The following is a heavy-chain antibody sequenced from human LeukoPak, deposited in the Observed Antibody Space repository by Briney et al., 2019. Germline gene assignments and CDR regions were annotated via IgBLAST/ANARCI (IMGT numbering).Heavy chain of an antibody. V-gene: IGHV3-72*01. CDR1: GFTVSSNY. CDR3: AKALRITMVRGRTYYMDV. D-gene: IGHD3-10*01. Sequence: GGSLRLSCAASGFTVSSNYMSWVRQAPGKGLEWVGRSRNKVNTYTTEYAASVKGRFTISRDDSKNSLYLQMNSLKTEDTAVYYCAKALRITMVRGRTYYMDVWGRGTTVTVSS. CDR2: SRNKVNTYTT. J-gene: IGHJ6*03.